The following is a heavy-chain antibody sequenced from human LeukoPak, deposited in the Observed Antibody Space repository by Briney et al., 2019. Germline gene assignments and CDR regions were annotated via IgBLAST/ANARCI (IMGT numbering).Heavy chain of an antibody. CDR1: GYTFSSYS. CDR2: INTHNGDV. CDR3: ARGRAAADDFDL. J-gene: IGHJ4*02. Sequence: ASVKVSRKASGYTFSSYSINWVRQAPGQGLARLGWINTHNGDVKYTQKFQGRVTLTTDSSTGTAYMELRSLRSDDTGLYFCARGRAAADDFDLWGQGTLVTVSS. D-gene: IGHD6-13*01. V-gene: IGHV1-18*01.